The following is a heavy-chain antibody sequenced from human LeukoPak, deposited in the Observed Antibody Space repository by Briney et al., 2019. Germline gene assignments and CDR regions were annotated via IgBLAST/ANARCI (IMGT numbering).Heavy chain of an antibody. CDR2: IGAGGDSI. D-gene: IGHD3-22*01. CDR3: ARSHYYDSSGYYLDGFDI. J-gene: IGHJ3*02. Sequence: PGGSLRLSCAASGFTFSTYAMTWVRQAPGKGLEWVSAIGAGGDSIFYADSVKGRFTISRDNSKNTLYLQMNSLRAEDTAVYYCARSHYYDSSGYYLDGFDIWGQGTMVTVSS. CDR1: GFTFSTYA. V-gene: IGHV3-23*01.